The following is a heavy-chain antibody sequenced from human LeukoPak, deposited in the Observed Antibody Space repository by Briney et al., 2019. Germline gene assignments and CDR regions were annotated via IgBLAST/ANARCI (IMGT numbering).Heavy chain of an antibody. D-gene: IGHD3-3*01. J-gene: IGHJ4*02. V-gene: IGHV4-4*02. CDR1: GGSVINTNW. CDR2: VHLDGRT. Sequence: SGTLSLTCGVSGGSVINTNWWTWVRQPPGKGLEWIGEVHLDGRTNYNPSPESRLTMSVDVSENQVSLILTSVTAADTAVYYCEREGGFYRPLDYSGQGTLVTVSS. CDR3: EREGGFYRPLDY.